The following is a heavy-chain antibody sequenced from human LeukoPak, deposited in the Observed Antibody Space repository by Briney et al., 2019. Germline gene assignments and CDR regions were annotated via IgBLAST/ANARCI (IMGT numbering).Heavy chain of an antibody. D-gene: IGHD2-2*01. CDR1: GYTFTSYD. Sequence: ASVKVPCKASGYTFTSYDINWVRQATGQGLEWMGWVNPNSGNTGYAQKFQGRVTMTMDPSISTAYMELSSLRSEDTAVYYCARGPYCSSTSCYYYYYYMDVWGKGTTVTISS. CDR2: VNPNSGNT. CDR3: ARGPYCSSTSCYYYYYYMDV. J-gene: IGHJ6*03. V-gene: IGHV1-8*02.